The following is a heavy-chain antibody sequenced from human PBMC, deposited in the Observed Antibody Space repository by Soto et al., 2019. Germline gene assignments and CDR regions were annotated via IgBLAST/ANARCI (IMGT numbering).Heavy chain of an antibody. V-gene: IGHV1-69*17. CDR1: GGTFSSYA. Sequence: QVQLVQSGAEVKKPGSSVKVSCKSSGGTFSSYAISWVRQAPGQGLEWMGGVIPVFGLATYAQKVQGRVTITADKSTNTAYMEVSSLRSEGTAVYYCARGKSYYGSGKGIYDYYSLDVWGQGTTVTVSS. D-gene: IGHD3-10*01. CDR2: VIPVFGLA. J-gene: IGHJ6*02. CDR3: ARGKSYYGSGKGIYDYYSLDV.